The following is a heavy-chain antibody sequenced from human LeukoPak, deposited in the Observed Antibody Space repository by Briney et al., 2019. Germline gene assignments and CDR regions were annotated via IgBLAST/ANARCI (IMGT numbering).Heavy chain of an antibody. Sequence: AASVKVSCKASGYTFTGFYMHWVRQAPGQGLEWMGWINPNSGGTNYAQNFQGRVTMTRDTSISTAYMELSRLRSDDTAVYYCARDLTIFGGVNDPLIRGHWGQGTLVTVSS. D-gene: IGHD3-3*01. CDR1: GYTFTGFY. CDR2: INPNSGGT. CDR3: ARDLTIFGGVNDPLIRGH. J-gene: IGHJ4*02. V-gene: IGHV1-2*02.